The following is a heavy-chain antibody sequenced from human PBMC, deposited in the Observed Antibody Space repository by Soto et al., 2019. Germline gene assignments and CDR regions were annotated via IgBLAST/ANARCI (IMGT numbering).Heavy chain of an antibody. CDR3: ARDHLILPAYDYFYGKDV. J-gene: IGHJ6*04. CDR2: IPQDGSDG. D-gene: IGHD2-2*01. V-gene: IGHV3-7*03. CDR1: GFTLSMYS. Sequence: DVQLKESGGGLVQPGQSLRLSCEVSGFTLSMYSMTWVRQAPGKGLEWVAKIPQDGSDGHYLDSVKGRFTISRDNAKNSVYLQMNNLRADHTAVYYCARDHLILPAYDYFYGKDVWGKGDKVTVAS.